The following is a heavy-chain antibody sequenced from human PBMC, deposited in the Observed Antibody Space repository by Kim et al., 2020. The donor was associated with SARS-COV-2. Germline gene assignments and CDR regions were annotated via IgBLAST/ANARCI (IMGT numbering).Heavy chain of an antibody. D-gene: IGHD3-10*01. V-gene: IGHV3-11*03. CDR1: GFTFSDYY. Sequence: GGSLRLSCAASGFTFSDYYMSWIRQAPGKGLEWVSYISSSSSYTNYADSVKGRFTISRDNAKNSLYLQMNSLRAEDTAVYYCARFGEGASYYYGMDVWGQGTTVTVSS. CDR2: ISSSSSYT. J-gene: IGHJ6*02. CDR3: ARFGEGASYYYGMDV.